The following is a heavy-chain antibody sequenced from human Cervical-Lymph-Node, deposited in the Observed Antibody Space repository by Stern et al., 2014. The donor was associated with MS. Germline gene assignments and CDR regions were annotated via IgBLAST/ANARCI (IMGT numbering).Heavy chain of an antibody. CDR2: TSYDGSNK. CDR3: AKVKQWLVYYYYGMDV. Sequence: MQLVESGGGVVQPGRSLRLSCAASGFTFSSYGMHWVRQAPGKGLEWVAVTSYDGSNKYYADSVKGRFTISRDNSKNTLYLQMNSLRAEDTAVYYCAKVKQWLVYYYYGMDVWGQGTTVTVSS. V-gene: IGHV3-30*18. D-gene: IGHD6-19*01. J-gene: IGHJ6*02. CDR1: GFTFSSYG.